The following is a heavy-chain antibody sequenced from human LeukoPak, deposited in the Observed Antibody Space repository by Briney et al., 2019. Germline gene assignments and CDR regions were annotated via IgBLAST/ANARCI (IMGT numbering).Heavy chain of an antibody. Sequence: SVKVSCKASGGTVSSYAISWVRQAPGQGREWMGRIIPILGIANYAQKFQGRVTITADKSTSTAYMELSSLRSEDTAVYYCARGRVYDSSGYYPPWGQGTLVTVSS. V-gene: IGHV1-69*04. CDR3: ARGRVYDSSGYYPP. CDR1: GGTVSSYA. CDR2: IIPILGIA. D-gene: IGHD3-22*01. J-gene: IGHJ4*02.